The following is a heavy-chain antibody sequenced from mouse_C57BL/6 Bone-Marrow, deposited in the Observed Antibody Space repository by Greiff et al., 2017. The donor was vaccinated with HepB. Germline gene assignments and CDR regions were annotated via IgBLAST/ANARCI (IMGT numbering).Heavy chain of an antibody. V-gene: IGHV1-55*01. Sequence: QVQLQQPGAELVKPGASVKMSCKASGYTFTSYWLTWVKQRPGQGLEWIGDIYPGSGSTNYNEKFKSKATLAVDTSSSTAYMQHSSLTSEDAAVYYCARGGKLKAMGYWGQGTSVTVSS. CDR1: GYTFTSYW. CDR2: IYPGSGST. D-gene: IGHD1-3*01. CDR3: ARGGKLKAMGY. J-gene: IGHJ4*01.